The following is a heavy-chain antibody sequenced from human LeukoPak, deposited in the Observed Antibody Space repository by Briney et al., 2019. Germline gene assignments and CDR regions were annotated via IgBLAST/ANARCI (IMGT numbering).Heavy chain of an antibody. CDR3: AKSNGYGLIDI. CDR1: GGSISSNYY. V-gene: IGHV4-4*07. J-gene: IGHJ3*02. D-gene: IGHD3-22*01. Sequence: PSETLSLTCTVSGGSISSNYYWSWIRQPAGKGLEYIGRIYNSGITNYNPSLKSRVTISVDTSKNQFSLKLSSVTAADTAVYYCAKSNGYGLIDIWGQGTVVTVSS. CDR2: IYNSGIT.